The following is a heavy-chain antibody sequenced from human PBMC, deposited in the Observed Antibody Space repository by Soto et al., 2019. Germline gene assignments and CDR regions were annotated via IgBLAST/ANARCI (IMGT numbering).Heavy chain of an antibody. CDR1: GITFSKAW. Sequence: EVQLVESGGGLVKPGGSLRLSCAASGITFSKAWMNWVRQAPGKGLEWVGRIKSKIDGGTTDYAEPVNGRFTISRDESKNTLYLQMNSLKTEDTAVYYCTTYCSSTSCDSYYYHTMDVWGQGTTVTVSS. CDR2: IKSKIDGGTT. D-gene: IGHD2-2*01. V-gene: IGHV3-15*07. J-gene: IGHJ6*02. CDR3: TTYCSSTSCDSYYYHTMDV.